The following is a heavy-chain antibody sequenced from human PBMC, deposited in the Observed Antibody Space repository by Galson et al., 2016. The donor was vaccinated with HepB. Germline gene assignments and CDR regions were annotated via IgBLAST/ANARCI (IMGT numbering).Heavy chain of an antibody. CDR1: GGSISSGNYY. CDR3: ARDRNYGPGSLFDS. V-gene: IGHV4-31*03. J-gene: IGHJ4*02. D-gene: IGHD3-10*01. Sequence: TLSLTCTVSGGSISSGNYYWSWIRQHPGRGLEWIGYIYYSGSAYYNPSLKSRVTISVDRSKNQFALKLSSVTAADTALYYCARDRNYGPGSLFDSWGQGTLVTVSS. CDR2: IYYSGSA.